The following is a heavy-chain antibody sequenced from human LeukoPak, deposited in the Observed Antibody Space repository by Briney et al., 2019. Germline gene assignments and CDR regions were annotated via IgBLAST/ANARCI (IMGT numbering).Heavy chain of an antibody. CDR2: INSDGSST. Sequence: PGGSLRLSCAASGFTFSSYWIHWVRQAPGKGLVWVSRINSDGSSTSYADSVKGRFTISRDNAKNTLYLQMNSLRAEDTAVYYCARGGYNYGSPHIDYWGQGTLVTVSS. CDR1: GFTFSSYW. D-gene: IGHD5-18*01. V-gene: IGHV3-74*01. CDR3: ARGGYNYGSPHIDY. J-gene: IGHJ4*02.